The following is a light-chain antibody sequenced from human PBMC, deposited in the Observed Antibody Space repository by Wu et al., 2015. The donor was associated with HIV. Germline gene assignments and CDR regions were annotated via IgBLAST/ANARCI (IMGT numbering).Light chain of an antibody. J-gene: IGKJ2*03. CDR3: QQYGSSPKS. V-gene: IGKV3-11*01. CDR1: QSVSSY. Sequence: DIVLTQSPATLSLSPGKRATLSCRASQSVSSYLAWYQQKPGQAPRLLMSDASNRATGIPARFSGSGSGTDFTLTISSLEPEDFALYYCQQYGSSPKSFGQGTKLEIK. CDR2: DAS.